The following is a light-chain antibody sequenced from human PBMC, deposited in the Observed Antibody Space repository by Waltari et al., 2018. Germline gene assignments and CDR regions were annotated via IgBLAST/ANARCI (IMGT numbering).Light chain of an antibody. CDR1: QSISRD. CDR3: QNHERLPAM. Sequence: IVFTQSPGTLSLSPGDRATLSCRASQSISRDLAWYQHKPGQAPRLLIYAASSRATGIPDRFSGSGSGTDFSLTISRLEPEDFAVYYCQNHERLPAMFGQGTKVEIK. J-gene: IGKJ1*01. V-gene: IGKV3-20*01. CDR2: AAS.